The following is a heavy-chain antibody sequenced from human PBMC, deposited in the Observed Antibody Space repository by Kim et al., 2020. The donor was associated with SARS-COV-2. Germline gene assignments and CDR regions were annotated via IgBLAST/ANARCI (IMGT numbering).Heavy chain of an antibody. CDR1: GFTFSSYS. Sequence: GGSLRLSCAASGFTFSSYSMNWVRQAPGKGLEWVSSISSSSSYIYYADSVKGRFTISRDNAKNSLYLQMNSLRAEDTAVYYCARDPNVLGYYYGMDVWGQGTTVTVSS. J-gene: IGHJ6*02. CDR3: ARDPNVLGYYYGMDV. V-gene: IGHV3-21*01. CDR2: ISSSSSYI. D-gene: IGHD3-16*01.